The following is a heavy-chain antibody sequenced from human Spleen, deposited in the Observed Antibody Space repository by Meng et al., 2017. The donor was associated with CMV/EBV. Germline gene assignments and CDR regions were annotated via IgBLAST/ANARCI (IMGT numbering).Heavy chain of an antibody. CDR3: ARGYCSGGSCVDY. Sequence: SETLSLTCAVYGGSFSGYYWSWIRQPPGKGLEWIGSIYYSGSTYYNPSLKSRVTISVDTSKNQFSLKLSSVTAADTAVYYCARGYCSGGSCVDYWGQGTLVTVSS. V-gene: IGHV4-34*01. J-gene: IGHJ4*02. CDR1: GGSFSGYY. D-gene: IGHD2-15*01. CDR2: IYYSGST.